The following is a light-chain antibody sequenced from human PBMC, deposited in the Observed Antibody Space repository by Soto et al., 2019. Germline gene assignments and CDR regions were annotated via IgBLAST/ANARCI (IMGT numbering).Light chain of an antibody. V-gene: IGKV1-39*01. Sequence: DIQIAQSPSSLSGSVGGRVTIPWRASQSISNYLNWYQQKPGKAPNLLIYAASSLQSGVPSRFSGSGSGTDFTLNISSLQPEDFATYYCQQSYATPRTFGQGTKVDIK. CDR2: AAS. CDR1: QSISNY. J-gene: IGKJ1*01. CDR3: QQSYATPRT.